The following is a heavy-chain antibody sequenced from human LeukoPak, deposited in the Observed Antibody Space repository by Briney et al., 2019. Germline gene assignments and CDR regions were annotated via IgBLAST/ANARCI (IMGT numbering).Heavy chain of an antibody. J-gene: IGHJ3*02. CDR3: ARDWSSGWFDAFDI. V-gene: IGHV4-4*07. Sequence: SETLSLTCTVSGGSISSYYWSWIRQPAGKGLEWIGRIYTSGSTNYNPSLKSRVTMSVDTAKNQFYLKLSSVTAADTAVYYCARDWSSGWFDAFDIWGQGTMVTVSS. CDR1: GGSISSYY. CDR2: IYTSGST. D-gene: IGHD6-19*01.